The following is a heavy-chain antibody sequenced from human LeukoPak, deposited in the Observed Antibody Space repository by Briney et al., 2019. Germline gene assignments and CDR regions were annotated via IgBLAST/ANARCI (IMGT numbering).Heavy chain of an antibody. V-gene: IGHV3-30*02. CDR2: IRYDGSNK. D-gene: IGHD5-24*01. CDR1: GFTFSSYG. J-gene: IGHJ4*02. Sequence: GGSLRLSCAASGFTFSSYGMHWVRQAPGKGLEWVAFIRYDGSNKYYADSVKGRFTISRDNSKNTLYLQMNSLRAEDTAVYYCAKDVPSMAAPFDHWGQGALVTVSS. CDR3: AKDVPSMAAPFDH.